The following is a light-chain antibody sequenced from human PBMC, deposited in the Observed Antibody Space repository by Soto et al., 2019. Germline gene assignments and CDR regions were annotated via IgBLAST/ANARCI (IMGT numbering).Light chain of an antibody. V-gene: IGLV2-14*01. CDR1: SSDVGGYNY. CDR2: NVS. Sequence: QSVLTQAASVSGSPGQSITISCTGTSSDVGGYNYVSWYQQFPGKVPKLLIYNVSNRPSGVSNRFSGSKSGNTASLTISGLQAEDEADYFCTSSTSGSLYVFXTGTKGTVL. J-gene: IGLJ1*01. CDR3: TSSTSGSLYV.